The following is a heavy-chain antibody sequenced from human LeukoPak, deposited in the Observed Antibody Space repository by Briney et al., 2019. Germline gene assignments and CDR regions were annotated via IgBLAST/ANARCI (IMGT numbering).Heavy chain of an antibody. CDR1: GGSISSYY. CDR3: ATDYGGNSDWYFDL. Sequence: SETLSLTCTVSGGSISSYYWSWIRQPPGKGLEWIGYISPSGSTNYNPSLKSRVTISVDTSKRHISLRLSPVTAADTAVYYCATDYGGNSDWYFDLWGRGTLVTVSS. V-gene: IGHV4-4*08. CDR2: ISPSGST. D-gene: IGHD4-23*01. J-gene: IGHJ2*01.